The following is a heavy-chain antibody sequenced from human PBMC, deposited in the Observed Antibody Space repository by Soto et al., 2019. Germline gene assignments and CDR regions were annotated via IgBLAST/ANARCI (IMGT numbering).Heavy chain of an antibody. CDR3: ARLSLVGATEY. CDR2: IYYSGST. V-gene: IGHV4-39*01. D-gene: IGHD1-26*01. J-gene: IGHJ4*02. Sequence: PSETLSLTCTVSGGSISSSSYYWGWIRQPPGKGLEWIGSIYYSGSTYYNPSLKSRVTISVDTSKNQFSLKLSSVTAADTAVYYCARLSLVGATEYWGQGTLVTVSS. CDR1: GGSISSSSYY.